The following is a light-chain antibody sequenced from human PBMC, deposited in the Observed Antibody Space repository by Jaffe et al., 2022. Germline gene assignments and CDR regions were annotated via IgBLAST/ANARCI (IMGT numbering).Light chain of an antibody. CDR3: QHSLT. Sequence: EIVLTQSPGTLSLSPGERATLSCRASQSVSSSYLAWYQQKPGQAPRLLIYGASSRATGIPDRFSGSGSGTDFTLTISRLEPEDFAVYYCQHSLTFGGGTKVEIK. V-gene: IGKV3-20*01. CDR2: GAS. J-gene: IGKJ4*01. CDR1: QSVSSSY.